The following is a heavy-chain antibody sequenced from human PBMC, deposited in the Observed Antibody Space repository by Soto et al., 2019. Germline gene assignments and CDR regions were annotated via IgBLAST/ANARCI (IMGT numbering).Heavy chain of an antibody. CDR1: GGSISSSNW. CDR3: ARDKITGLFDY. CDR2: IYHSGTT. D-gene: IGHD2-8*02. V-gene: IGHV4-4*02. J-gene: IGHJ4*02. Sequence: PSETLSLTCAVSGGSISSSNWWSWVRQPPGKGLEWIGEIYHSGTTNYNPSLKSRVTISLDKSKNQFSLKLTSVTAADTAVYYCARDKITGLFDYWGQGTLVTVSS.